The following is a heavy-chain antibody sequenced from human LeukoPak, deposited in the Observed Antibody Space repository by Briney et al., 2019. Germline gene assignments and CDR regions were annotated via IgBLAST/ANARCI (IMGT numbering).Heavy chain of an antibody. V-gene: IGHV1-2*02. CDR3: ARVQSPFKQYLAL. J-gene: IGHJ2*01. D-gene: IGHD6-13*01. CDR2: INPNSGGT. CDR1: GYTFTGYY. Sequence: ASVKVSCKASGYTFTGYYMHWVRQAPGQGLEWMGWINPNSGGTNYAQKFQGRVTMTRDTSISTAYMELSRLRSDDTAVYYYARVQSPFKQYLALWGRGTLVTVSS.